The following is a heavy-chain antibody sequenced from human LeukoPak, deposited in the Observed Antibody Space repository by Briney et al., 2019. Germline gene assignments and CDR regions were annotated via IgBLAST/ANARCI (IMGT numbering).Heavy chain of an antibody. V-gene: IGHV3-7*03. J-gene: IGHJ4*02. Sequence: PGGSLRLSCAASGCTFSSFWMSWVCQAPGKGLEWVANIKGDGSEEYYVDSVKSRFTISRDNAKNSLYLQMNSLRAEDTAVYYCARRYFDYWGQGTLVTVSS. CDR2: IKGDGSEE. CDR1: GCTFSSFW. CDR3: ARRYFDY.